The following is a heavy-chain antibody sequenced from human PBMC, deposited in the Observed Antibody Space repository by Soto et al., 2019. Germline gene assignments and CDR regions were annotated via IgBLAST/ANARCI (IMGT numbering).Heavy chain of an antibody. D-gene: IGHD3-22*01. V-gene: IGHV3-11*01. CDR3: ARTRDSSGYYYSY. CDR1: GFTVSDYY. J-gene: IGHJ4*02. Sequence: PXGSLSLSFAASGFTVSDYYMSWIRQAPGKGLEWVSYISSSGSTIYYADSVKGRFTISRDNAKNSLYLQMNSLRAEDTAVYYCARTRDSSGYYYSYWGQGTLVTVS. CDR2: ISSSGSTI.